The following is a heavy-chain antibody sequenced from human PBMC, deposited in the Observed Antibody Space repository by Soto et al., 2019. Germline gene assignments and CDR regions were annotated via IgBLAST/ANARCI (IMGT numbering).Heavy chain of an antibody. J-gene: IGHJ4*02. V-gene: IGHV3-33*01. D-gene: IGHD5-12*01. CDR2: IWYDGSNK. CDR3: AREGGEWLQYLDY. CDR1: GFTFSSYG. Sequence: LRLSCAASGFTFSSYGMHWVRQAPGKGLEWVAVIWYDGSNKYYADSVKGRFTISRDNSKNTLYLQMNSLRAEDTAVYYCAREGGEWLQYLDYWGQGTLVTVS.